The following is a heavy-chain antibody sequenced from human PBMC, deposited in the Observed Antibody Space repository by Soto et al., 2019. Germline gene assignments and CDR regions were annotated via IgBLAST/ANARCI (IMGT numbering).Heavy chain of an antibody. V-gene: IGHV3-23*01. D-gene: IGHD3-22*01. CDR1: GFTFSSYA. CDR3: ARDWADSSGDDAFDI. CDR2: IAIGDET. J-gene: IGHJ3*02. Sequence: GVLRLSCAASGFTFSSYALAWVRQAPGKGLEWVSAIAIGDETYFGDSVRGRFTISGDNAKNSLYLQMNSLRAEDTAVYYCARDWADSSGDDAFDIWGQGTMVTVSS.